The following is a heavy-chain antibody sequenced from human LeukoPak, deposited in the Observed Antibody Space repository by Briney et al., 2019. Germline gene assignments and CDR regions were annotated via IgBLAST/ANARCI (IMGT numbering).Heavy chain of an antibody. D-gene: IGHD2-21*01. CDR1: VFPFRSYD. CDR2: LVYEERND. V-gene: IGHV3-33*01. Sequence: GGSLTLSCAASVFPFRSYDMQWVRRAPGKALEGMARLVYEERNDYANSVKGRFTISRDNSKNTLYLQMDNLRVDDTAVYYCARDLSAAYDFWGQGILVTVSS. J-gene: IGHJ4*02. CDR3: ARDLSAAYDF.